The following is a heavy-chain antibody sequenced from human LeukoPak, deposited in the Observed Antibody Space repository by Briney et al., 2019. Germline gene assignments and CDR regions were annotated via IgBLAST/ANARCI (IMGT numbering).Heavy chain of an antibody. CDR2: IKSKKDGGTA. V-gene: IGHV3-15*05. CDR1: GFIFNSAW. Sequence: GGSLRLSCVGSGFIFNSAWVGWVRQVPGKGLEWVGRIKSKKDGGTADYAAPVKDRSTISREDSRNTLFLQMNSLKTEDTAVYYCTTGLASAGHDGYWGQGTLVTVSS. J-gene: IGHJ4*02. CDR3: TTGLASAGHDGY. D-gene: IGHD6-13*01.